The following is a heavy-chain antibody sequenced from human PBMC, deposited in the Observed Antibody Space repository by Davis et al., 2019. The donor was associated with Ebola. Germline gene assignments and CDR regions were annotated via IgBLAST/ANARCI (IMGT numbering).Heavy chain of an antibody. V-gene: IGHV3-23*01. CDR3: AKGRSVTTSDY. CDR1: GFIFSTYV. Sequence: GGSLRLSCSASGFIFSTYVMSWVRQAPGKVLEWVSTYGTSADTYYADSVKGRFTISRDNSKNTLYLQMNSLSADDTAVYYCAKGRSVTTSDYWGQGTLVPVSS. CDR2: GTSADT. J-gene: IGHJ4*02. D-gene: IGHD4-17*01.